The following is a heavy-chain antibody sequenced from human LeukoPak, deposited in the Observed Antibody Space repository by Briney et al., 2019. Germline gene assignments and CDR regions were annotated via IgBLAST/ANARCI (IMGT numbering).Heavy chain of an antibody. CDR1: GFTFSNYA. D-gene: IGHD4-17*01. V-gene: IGHV3-23*01. Sequence: PGGSLXLSCAASGFTFSNYAMSWVRQAPGKGVEWVSGISGSGGSTYYADCVKGGFTISRDNSNNTMYLQMNSLRAEDTAVYYCARFDYGDYEGYFDYWGQGTLVTVST. CDR2: ISGSGGST. J-gene: IGHJ4*02. CDR3: ARFDYGDYEGYFDY.